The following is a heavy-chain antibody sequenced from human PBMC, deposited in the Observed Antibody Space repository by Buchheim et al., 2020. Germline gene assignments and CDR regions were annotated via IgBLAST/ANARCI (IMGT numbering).Heavy chain of an antibody. D-gene: IGHD2-2*01. Sequence: EVQLLESGGGLVQSGGSLRLSCAASGFTFSSYAMSWVRQAPGKGLEWVSAISGSGGSTYYADSVKGRFTISRDNSKNTLYLQMNSLRAEDTAVYYCAKATTWDIVVVPAAASLYYYYGMDVWGQGTT. V-gene: IGHV3-23*01. CDR2: ISGSGGST. CDR1: GFTFSSYA. J-gene: IGHJ6*02. CDR3: AKATTWDIVVVPAAASLYYYYGMDV.